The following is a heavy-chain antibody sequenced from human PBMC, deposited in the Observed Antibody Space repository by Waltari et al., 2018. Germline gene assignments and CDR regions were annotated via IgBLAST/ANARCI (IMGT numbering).Heavy chain of an antibody. D-gene: IGHD3-3*01. CDR2: ISGSGGSK. V-gene: IGHV3-23*01. CDR3: AKDPLLGYDFWSGYRNWFDP. J-gene: IGHJ5*02. Sequence: EVQLLESGGGLVQPGGSLRLSCAASGFTFRSYAMSWVRQAPGTGMEWVSAISGSGGSKYYADSVKGRFTISRDNSKNTLYLQMNSLRAEDTAVYYCAKDPLLGYDFWSGYRNWFDPWGQGTLVTVSS. CDR1: GFTFRSYA.